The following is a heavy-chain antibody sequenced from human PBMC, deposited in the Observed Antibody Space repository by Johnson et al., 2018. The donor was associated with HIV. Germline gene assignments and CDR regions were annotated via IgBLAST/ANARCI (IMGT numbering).Heavy chain of an antibody. CDR2: IRYDGSNK. CDR3: ARVRTGDSSGYHDAFDI. V-gene: IGHV3-30*02. J-gene: IGHJ3*02. CDR1: GFNFSNYA. D-gene: IGHD3-22*01. Sequence: QVQLVESGGGLVQPGGSLRLSCAASGFNFSNYAMTWVRQAPGKGLEWVAFIRYDGSNKYYADSVKGRFTISRDNVKRSLYLQMNSLRVEDTALYYCARVRTGDSSGYHDAFDIWGQGTMVTVSS.